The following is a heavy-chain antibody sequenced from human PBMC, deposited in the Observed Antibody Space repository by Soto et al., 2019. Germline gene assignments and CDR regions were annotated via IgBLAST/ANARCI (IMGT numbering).Heavy chain of an antibody. Sequence: SETLSLTCAVSGGSISSGGYSWSWIRQPPGKGLEWIGYIYHSGSAYYNPSLKSRVTISVDRSKNQFSLKLSSVTAADTAVYYCARAVNFDWLLSPNYYYYGMDVWGQGTTVTVSS. CDR3: ARAVNFDWLLSPNYYYYGMDV. D-gene: IGHD3-9*01. CDR2: IYHSGSA. CDR1: GGSISSGGYS. V-gene: IGHV4-30-2*01. J-gene: IGHJ6*02.